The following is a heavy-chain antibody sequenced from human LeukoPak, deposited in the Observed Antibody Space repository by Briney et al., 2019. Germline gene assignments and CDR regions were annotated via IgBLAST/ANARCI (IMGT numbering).Heavy chain of an antibody. Sequence: SDTLSLTCTVSGGSISSYYWSWIRQPPGKGLEWIGYIYYSGSTNYNPSLKSRVTISVDTSKNQFSLKLSSVTAADTAVYYCARVLFSPYYYDSSGYYFDYWGQGTLVTVSS. CDR3: ARVLFSPYYYDSSGYYFDY. J-gene: IGHJ4*02. D-gene: IGHD3-22*01. V-gene: IGHV4-59*07. CDR2: IYYSGST. CDR1: GGSISSYY.